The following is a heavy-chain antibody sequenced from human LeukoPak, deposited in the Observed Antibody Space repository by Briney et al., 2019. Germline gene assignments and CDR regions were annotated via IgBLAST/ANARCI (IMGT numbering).Heavy chain of an antibody. CDR1: GYSISSGYY. V-gene: IGHV4-38-2*02. CDR3: ARDHAPYAFDI. Sequence: SSETLSLTCTVSGYSISSGYYWGWIRQPPGKGLEWIGSIYHSGSTYYNPSLKSRVTISVDTSKNQFSLKLSSVTAADTAVYYCARDHAPYAFDIWGQGTMVTVSS. CDR2: IYHSGST. J-gene: IGHJ3*02.